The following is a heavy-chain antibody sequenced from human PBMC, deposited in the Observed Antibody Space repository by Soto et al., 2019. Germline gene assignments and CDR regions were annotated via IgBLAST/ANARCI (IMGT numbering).Heavy chain of an antibody. V-gene: IGHV3-33*01. CDR1: GFTFSSYG. CDR3: ARESAVFSSFDYGMDV. Sequence: QPGGSLRLSCAASGFTFSSYGMHWVRQAPGKGLEWVAVIWYDGSNKYYADSVKGRFTISRDNSKNTLYLQMNSLRAEDTAVYYCARESAVFSSFDYGMDVWGHGTTVTVSS. D-gene: IGHD6-19*01. J-gene: IGHJ6*02. CDR2: IWYDGSNK.